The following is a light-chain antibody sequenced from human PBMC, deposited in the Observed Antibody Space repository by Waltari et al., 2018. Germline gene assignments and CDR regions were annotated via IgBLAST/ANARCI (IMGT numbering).Light chain of an antibody. CDR2: GKN. J-gene: IGLJ2*01. V-gene: IGLV3-19*01. Sequence: SSALTQAPAVSVALGRTVRSPCHGDSLRSYNSNQYQQKPGQAPVLVIYGKNNRPSGIPDRFSGSSSGNTASLTITGAQAEDEADYYCNSRDSSGNHLVFGGGTKLTVL. CDR1: SLRSYN. CDR3: NSRDSSGNHLV.